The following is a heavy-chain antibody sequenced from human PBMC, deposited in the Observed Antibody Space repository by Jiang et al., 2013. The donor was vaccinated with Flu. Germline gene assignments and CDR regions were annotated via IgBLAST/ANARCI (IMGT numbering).Heavy chain of an antibody. Sequence: PGLVKPSETLSLTCTVSGGSISSYYWSWIRQPAGKGLEWIGRIYTSGSTNXNPSLKSRVTMSVDTSKNQFSLKLSSVTAADTAVYYCASLQNSGWYHGAIDYWGQGTLVTVSS. V-gene: IGHV4-4*07. CDR1: GGSISSYY. CDR2: IYTSGST. D-gene: IGHD6-19*01. J-gene: IGHJ4*02. CDR3: ASLQNSGWYHGAIDY.